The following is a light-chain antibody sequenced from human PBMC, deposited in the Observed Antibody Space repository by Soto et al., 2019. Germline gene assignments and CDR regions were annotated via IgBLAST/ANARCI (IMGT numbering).Light chain of an antibody. J-gene: IGKJ3*01. CDR3: MQALQTIFT. Sequence: DIVMTQSPLSLPVTPGEPASISCRSSQSLLHSNGYNYLDWYLQKPGQSPQLLIYLGSNRASGVPDRFSGSGSGTDFTLKISRVEAEDVGVYYCMQALQTIFTFGPGTKVDI. CDR1: QSLLHSNGYNY. V-gene: IGKV2-28*01. CDR2: LGS.